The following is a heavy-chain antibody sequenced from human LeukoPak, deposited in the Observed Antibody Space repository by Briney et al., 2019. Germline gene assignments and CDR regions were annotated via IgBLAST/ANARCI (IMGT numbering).Heavy chain of an antibody. D-gene: IGHD4-17*01. CDR3: SRDPNGDYVGAFDN. V-gene: IGHV3-23*01. J-gene: IGHJ3*02. CDR2: ITGAGYAR. CDR1: GFTFSNYA. Sequence: GGSLRLSCAASGFTFSNYALTWVRQAPGKGLEWVSSITGAGYARYADSVKGRLTTSRENYKDTLYLQVDSLRGDETGLYHCSRDPNGDYVGAFDNWGQGTMVTVSS.